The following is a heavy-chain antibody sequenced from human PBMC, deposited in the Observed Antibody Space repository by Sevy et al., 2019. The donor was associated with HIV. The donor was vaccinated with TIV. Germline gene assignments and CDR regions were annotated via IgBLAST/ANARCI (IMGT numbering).Heavy chain of an antibody. Sequence: TLSLTCTVSGGSISSGSYYWSWIRQPAGKGLEWIGRIYASGSTNYNPSLKSRVTMSVDTSKNQFSLKRTSVTAADTAVYYCAREDFIAVAGTVEDYFDYWGQGTLVTVSS. CDR2: IYASGST. D-gene: IGHD6-19*01. CDR3: AREDFIAVAGTVEDYFDY. CDR1: GGSISSGSYY. V-gene: IGHV4-61*02. J-gene: IGHJ4*02.